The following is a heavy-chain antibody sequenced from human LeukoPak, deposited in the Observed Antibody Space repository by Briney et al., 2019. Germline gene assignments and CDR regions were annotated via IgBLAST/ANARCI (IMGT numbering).Heavy chain of an antibody. CDR2: ISGSGGST. D-gene: IGHD3-10*01. CDR1: RLSFKNAW. J-gene: IGHJ6*03. Sequence: GGSLRLSCAVSRLSFKNAWMSWVRQAPGKGLEWVSAISGSGGSTYYADSVKGRFTISRDNSKNTLYLQMNSLRAEDTAVYYCAGQKRITMVRGSARHYMDVWGKGTTVTISS. V-gene: IGHV3-23*01. CDR3: AGQKRITMVRGSARHYMDV.